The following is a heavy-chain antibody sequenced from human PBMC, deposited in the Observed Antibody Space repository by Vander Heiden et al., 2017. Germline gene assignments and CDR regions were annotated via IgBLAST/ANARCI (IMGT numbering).Heavy chain of an antibody. D-gene: IGHD3-10*01. Sequence: QLQLQESGPGLVKPSETLSLTCTVSGGSISISNSYWGWIRQPPGKGLEWIGSIYYAGSTYYSPSLKSRVTISVDTSKNQFSLKLSSVTAADTAVYYCARYDPGESLFDPWGQGTLVTVSS. J-gene: IGHJ5*02. V-gene: IGHV4-39*01. CDR3: ARYDPGESLFDP. CDR1: GGSISISNSY. CDR2: IYYAGST.